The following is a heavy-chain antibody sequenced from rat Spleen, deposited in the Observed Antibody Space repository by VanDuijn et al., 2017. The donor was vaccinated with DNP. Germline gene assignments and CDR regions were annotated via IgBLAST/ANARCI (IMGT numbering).Heavy chain of an antibody. CDR3: ARGGRSYFDY. Sequence: EVQLVESGGGLVQPGRSLKLSCAASGFTFSNYGMAWVRQAPARGLEWVATIFYAGTTTYYRGSVKGRVSITRDNAKETLFLQWDSLRSEDTATYYCARGGRSYFDYWGQGVMVTVSS. CDR1: GFTFSNYG. CDR2: IFYAGTTT. V-gene: IGHV5-29*01. D-gene: IGHD1-11*01. J-gene: IGHJ2*01.